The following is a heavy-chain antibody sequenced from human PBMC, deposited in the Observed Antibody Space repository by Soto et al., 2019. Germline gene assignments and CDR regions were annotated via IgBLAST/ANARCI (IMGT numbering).Heavy chain of an antibody. Sequence: QLQLQESGPGLVKPSETLSLTYTVSGGSISSSSYYWGWIRQPPGKGLEWIGSIYYSGSTYYNPSLKIRVTISVDTSKNQFSLKLGSVTAADTAVYYCATMDVDYSNHFSDGMDVWGQGTTVTVSS. D-gene: IGHD4-4*01. V-gene: IGHV4-39*01. CDR1: GGSISSSSYY. CDR2: IYYSGST. CDR3: ATMDVDYSNHFSDGMDV. J-gene: IGHJ6*02.